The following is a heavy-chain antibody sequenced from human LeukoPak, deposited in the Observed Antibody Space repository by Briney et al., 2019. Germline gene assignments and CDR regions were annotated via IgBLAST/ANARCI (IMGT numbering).Heavy chain of an antibody. J-gene: IGHJ6*03. D-gene: IGHD3-10*01. CDR3: ARDRGITNRYYYNYRAV. CDR2: ISGSGSTI. Sequence: PGGSLRLSCAASGFTFSDYYMSWIRQAPGKGLEWVSYISGSGSTIYYADSVKGRFTISRDNAKNSLYLQMNSLRAEDTAVYYFARDRGITNRYYYNYRAVGGKGTTVTFSS. CDR1: GFTFSDYY. V-gene: IGHV3-11*04.